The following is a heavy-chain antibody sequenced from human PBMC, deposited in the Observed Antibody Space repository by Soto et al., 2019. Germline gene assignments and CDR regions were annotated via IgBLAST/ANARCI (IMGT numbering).Heavy chain of an antibody. J-gene: IGHJ4*02. CDR2: IYYSGST. CDR3: AGTRGYCSGGSCPTVVDY. Sequence: SETLSLTCTVSGGSISSYYWSWIRQPPGKGLEWIGYIYYSGSTNYNPSLKSRVTISVDTSRNQFSLKLSSVTAADTAVYYCAGTRGYCSGGSCPTVVDYWGQGTLVTSPQ. D-gene: IGHD2-15*01. V-gene: IGHV4-59*01. CDR1: GGSISSYY.